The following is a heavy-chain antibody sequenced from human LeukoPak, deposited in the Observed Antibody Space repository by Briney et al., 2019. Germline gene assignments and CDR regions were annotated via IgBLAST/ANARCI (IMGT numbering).Heavy chain of an antibody. Sequence: ASVKVSCKVSGYTLTELSMHWVRQAPGKGLEWKGGFDPEDGETIYAQKFQGRVTMTEDTSTDTAYMELSSLRSEDTAVYYCASAYSSSWSFDYWGQGTLVTVSS. CDR1: GYTLTELS. V-gene: IGHV1-24*01. J-gene: IGHJ4*02. D-gene: IGHD6-13*01. CDR2: FDPEDGET. CDR3: ASAYSSSWSFDY.